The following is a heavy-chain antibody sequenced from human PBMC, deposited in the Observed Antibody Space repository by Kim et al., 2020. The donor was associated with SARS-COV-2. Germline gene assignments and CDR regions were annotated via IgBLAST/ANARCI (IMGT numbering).Heavy chain of an antibody. J-gene: IGHJ4*02. D-gene: IGHD2-2*03. V-gene: IGHV3-30*03. Sequence: GGSLRLSCAASGFTFSSYGMHWVRQAPGKGLEWVAVISYDGSNKYYADSVKGRFTISRDNSKNTLYLQMNSLRAEDTAVYYCVVDIVVVPAAIGDSWGQG. CDR1: GFTFSSYG. CDR2: ISYDGSNK. CDR3: VVDIVVVPAAIGDS.